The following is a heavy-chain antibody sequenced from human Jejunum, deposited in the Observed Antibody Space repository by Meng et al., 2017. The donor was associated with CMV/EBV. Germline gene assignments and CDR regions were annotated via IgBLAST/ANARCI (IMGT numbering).Heavy chain of an antibody. D-gene: IGHD5-24*01. CDR2: FVNNVDT. CDR1: RYTFTSYD. Sequence: VQLVQSGAEVKKPGASVKVSRKASRYTFTSYDINWVRQATGQGLEWLGWFVNNVDTYSAQKFQGRVTMTTDTHTSTAFMELRSLRSEDTAVYYCARDRRSNGYFEYNFDYWGQGTLVTVSS. CDR3: ARDRRSNGYFEYNFDY. J-gene: IGHJ4*02. V-gene: IGHV1-18*01.